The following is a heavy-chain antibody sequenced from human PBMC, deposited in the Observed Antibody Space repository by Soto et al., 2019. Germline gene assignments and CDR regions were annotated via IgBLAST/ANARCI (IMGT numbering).Heavy chain of an antibody. J-gene: IGHJ3*02. V-gene: IGHV3-33*01. CDR2: IWYDGSNK. Sequence: GGSLRLSCAASGFTFSSYGMHWVRQAPGKGLEWVAVIWYDGSNKYYADSVKGRFTISRDNSKNTLYLQMNSLRAEDTAVYYCATLLTISFDQNAFDIWGQGTMVTVSS. CDR3: ATLLTISFDQNAFDI. D-gene: IGHD3-9*01. CDR1: GFTFSSYG.